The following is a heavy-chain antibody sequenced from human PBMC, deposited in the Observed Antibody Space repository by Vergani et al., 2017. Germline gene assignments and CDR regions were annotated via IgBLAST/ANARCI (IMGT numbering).Heavy chain of an antibody. D-gene: IGHD6-13*01. V-gene: IGHV1-2*02. CDR1: GGTFSSYA. J-gene: IGHJ4*02. CDR2: INPNSGCT. Sequence: QVQLVQSGAEVKKPGSSVKVSCKASGGTFSSYAISWVRQAPGQGLEWMGWINPNSGCTNYAQKFQGRVTMTRDTSISTAYMGLSRLRSDDTAVYYCARESPMAAAGMGYWGQGTLVTVSS. CDR3: ARESPMAAAGMGY.